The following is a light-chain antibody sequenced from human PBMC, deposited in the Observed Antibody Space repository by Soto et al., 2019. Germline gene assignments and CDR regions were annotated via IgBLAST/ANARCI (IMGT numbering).Light chain of an antibody. Sequence: QSVLTQPPSVSGAPGQRVTISCTGSSSNIGAGYDVHWYQQLPGTAPKLLIYGNNNRPSGVPDRFSGSKSGTSASLAVTGLQAEDEADYYCCSHTRSGTLIFGTGTKVTVL. J-gene: IGLJ1*01. CDR3: CSHTRSGTLI. CDR2: GNN. V-gene: IGLV1-40*01. CDR1: SSNIGAGYD.